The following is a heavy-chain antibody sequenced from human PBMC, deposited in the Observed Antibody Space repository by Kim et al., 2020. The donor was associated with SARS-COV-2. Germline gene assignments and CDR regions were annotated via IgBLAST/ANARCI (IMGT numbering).Heavy chain of an antibody. CDR3: AREYNSWAYGMDV. Sequence: YCADPVKGGFTVSRDNAKNSLYLQMNSLRAEDTAVDYCAREYNSWAYGMDVWGQGTTVTVSS. D-gene: IGHD6-6*01. J-gene: IGHJ6*02. V-gene: IGHV3-21*01.